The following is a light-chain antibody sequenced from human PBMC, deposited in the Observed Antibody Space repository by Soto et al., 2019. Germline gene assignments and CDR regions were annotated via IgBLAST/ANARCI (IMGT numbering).Light chain of an antibody. Sequence: DIQMAQSPSTLSASVGDRVTISCRASQSISSWSAWYQQKPGKAPKLLIYAAPSLQSGVPSRFSGSGSGTDFTLTISSLQPEDFATYYCQQSYSTPWTFGQGTKVDIK. V-gene: IGKV1-39*01. J-gene: IGKJ1*01. CDR2: AAP. CDR3: QQSYSTPWT. CDR1: QSISSW.